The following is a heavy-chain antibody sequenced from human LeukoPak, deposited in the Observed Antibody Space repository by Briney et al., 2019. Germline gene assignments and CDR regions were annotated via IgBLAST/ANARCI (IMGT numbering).Heavy chain of an antibody. CDR3: ARAPCRLPGSSRAFDI. CDR2: INHSGST. CDR1: GGSFSGYY. V-gene: IGHV4-34*01. Sequence: SETLSLTCAVYGGSFSGYYWSWIRQPPGKGLEWIGEINHSGSTNYNPSLKSRVTISVDTSKNQFSLKLSSVTAADTAVYYCARAPCRLPGSSRAFDIWGQGTKVTVSS. J-gene: IGHJ3*02. D-gene: IGHD1-26*01.